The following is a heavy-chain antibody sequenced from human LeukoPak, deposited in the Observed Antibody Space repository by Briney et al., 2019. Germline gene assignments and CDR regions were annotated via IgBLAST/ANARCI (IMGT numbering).Heavy chain of an antibody. J-gene: IGHJ6*03. CDR2: INPHTGAT. CDR3: ARDGFRVTTTFTYYYYYYMDV. Sequence: ASVKVSCKASGYRFTGYHIPWVRQAPGQGLEWMGWINPHTGATNYAQKFQGRVTMTRDTSVSTASMELNRLKSDDTAVYYCARDGFRVTTTFTYYYYYYMDVWGEGTTVTVSS. D-gene: IGHD4-11*01. V-gene: IGHV1-2*02. CDR1: GYRFTGYH.